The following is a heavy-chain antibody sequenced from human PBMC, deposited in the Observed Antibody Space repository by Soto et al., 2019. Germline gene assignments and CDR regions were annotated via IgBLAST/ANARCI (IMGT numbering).Heavy chain of an antibody. CDR1: GCPISSGGYY. CDR3: ARQQRSQLWSGFYPTNRLDP. CDR2: IYYSGIT. Sequence: PSETLSLTCTVSGCPISSGGYYWNWIRQHPGKGFVWIWYIYYSGITYYNPSLKSRVTISLDTFKNQFSLKLSSVTSADTGVYFCARQQRSQLWSGFYPTNRLDPWGRGILVTVS. J-gene: IGHJ5*02. V-gene: IGHV4-31*03. D-gene: IGHD2-8*01.